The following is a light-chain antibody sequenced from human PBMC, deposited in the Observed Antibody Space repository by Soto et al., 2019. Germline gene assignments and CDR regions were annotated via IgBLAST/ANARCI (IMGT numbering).Light chain of an antibody. Sequence: QSALTQPPSVSGSPGQSVTISCTGTSSDVGSYNRVSWYQQPPGTAPKLMIYEVSNRPSGVPDRFSGSKSGNTASLTISGLQAEDEADYYCRSYTSSRTLVFGGGTKLTVL. CDR1: SSDVGSYNR. J-gene: IGLJ2*01. CDR2: EVS. CDR3: RSYTSSRTLV. V-gene: IGLV2-18*02.